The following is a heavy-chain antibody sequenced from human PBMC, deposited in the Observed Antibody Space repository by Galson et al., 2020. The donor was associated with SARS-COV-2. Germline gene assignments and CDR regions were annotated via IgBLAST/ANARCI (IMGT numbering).Heavy chain of an antibody. CDR2: MSPDGTIT. V-gene: IGHV3-74*01. Sequence: GGSLRLSCAASGFTFSNHWMHWVRRTPGKGLVWVSRMSPDGTITTYADSVKGRFSISRDNAKNILFLQMNSLGAEDTAVYYCVRDNDALMDTGPHFQNWGQGTLVTVSS. J-gene: IGHJ4*02. CDR3: VRDNDALMDTGPHFQN. CDR1: GFTFSNHW. D-gene: IGHD5-18*01.